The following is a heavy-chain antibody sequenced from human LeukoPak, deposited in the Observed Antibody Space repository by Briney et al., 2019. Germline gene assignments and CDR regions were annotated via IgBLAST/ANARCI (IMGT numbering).Heavy chain of an antibody. CDR3: ASSSTSPAHPDAFDI. Sequence: PSETLSLTCTVSGGSISSGGYYWSWIRQPPGKGLEWIGYIYHSGSTYYNPSLKSRVTISVDRSKNQFSLKLSSVTAADTAVYYCASSSTSPAHPDAFDIWGQGTMVTVSS. CDR1: GGSISSGGYY. V-gene: IGHV4-30-2*01. D-gene: IGHD2-2*01. CDR2: IYHSGST. J-gene: IGHJ3*02.